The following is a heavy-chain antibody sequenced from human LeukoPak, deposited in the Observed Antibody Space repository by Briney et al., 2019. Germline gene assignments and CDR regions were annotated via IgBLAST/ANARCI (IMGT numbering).Heavy chain of an antibody. Sequence: PSETLSLTCAVYGGSFSGYYWSWIRQPPGKGLEWIGEINHSGSTNYNPSLKSRVTISVDTSKNQFSLKLSSVTAADTAVYYCARGRGSGSYYSCYFDYWGQGTLVTVSS. CDR3: ARGRGSGSYYSCYFDY. CDR2: INHSGST. J-gene: IGHJ4*02. CDR1: GGSFSGYY. D-gene: IGHD3-10*01. V-gene: IGHV4-34*01.